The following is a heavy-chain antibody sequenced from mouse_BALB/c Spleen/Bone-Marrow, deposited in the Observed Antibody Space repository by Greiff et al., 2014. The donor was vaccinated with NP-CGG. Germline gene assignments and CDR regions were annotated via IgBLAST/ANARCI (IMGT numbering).Heavy chain of an antibody. Sequence: VQLKESGAELLKPGASVKFSCTASCFNIKETYMHLGKQRPAQGLEGIGRIDPANGNTKYDPKFQGKATMTADTSSNTAYLQLSSLTSEDTAVYYCASYYYGSSLFAYWGQGTLVTVSA. CDR3: ASYYYGSSLFAY. CDR2: IDPANGNT. CDR1: CFNIKETY. J-gene: IGHJ3*01. V-gene: IGHV14-3*02. D-gene: IGHD1-1*01.